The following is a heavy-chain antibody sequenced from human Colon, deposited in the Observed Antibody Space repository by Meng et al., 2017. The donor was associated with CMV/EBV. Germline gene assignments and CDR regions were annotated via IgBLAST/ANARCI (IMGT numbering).Heavy chain of an antibody. Sequence: GESLKISCAASRFTFTTYAMSWVRQAPGKGLEWVSFISNSGSTIYYADSVKGRFTISRDNAKNSLYLQMNSLRAEDTAVYYCARDLLGGSYGVLDYWGQGTLVTVSS. J-gene: IGHJ4*02. V-gene: IGHV3-48*03. CDR3: ARDLLGGSYGVLDY. D-gene: IGHD1-26*01. CDR2: ISNSGSTI. CDR1: RFTFTTYA.